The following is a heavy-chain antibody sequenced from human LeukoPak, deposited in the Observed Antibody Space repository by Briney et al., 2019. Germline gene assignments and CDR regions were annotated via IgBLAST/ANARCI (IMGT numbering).Heavy chain of an antibody. D-gene: IGHD6-19*01. CDR3: ARESKLYSSGWYPYYYYMDV. V-gene: IGHV4-59*01. CDR2: IYYSGST. CDR1: GGSISSYY. Sequence: PSETLSLTCTVSGGSISSYYWSWIRRPPGKGLEWIGYIYYSGSTNYNPSLKSRVTISVDTSKNQFSLKLSSVTAADTAVYYCARESKLYSSGWYPYYYYMDVWGKGTTVTVSS. J-gene: IGHJ6*03.